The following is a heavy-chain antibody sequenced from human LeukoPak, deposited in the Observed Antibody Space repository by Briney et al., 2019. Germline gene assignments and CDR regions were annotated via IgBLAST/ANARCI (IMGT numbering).Heavy chain of an antibody. J-gene: IGHJ4*02. D-gene: IGHD2-21*02. CDR1: GYSFTDKY. Sequence: ASVKVSCKASGYSFTDKYMHWVRQAPGQGLEWMGWSNPNSGGTKYAQKFQGRVTMTRDTSISTAYMELSRLRSDDTAVYYCAREGATTSVTVGGFDYWGQGTLVTVSS. CDR2: SNPNSGGT. V-gene: IGHV1-2*02. CDR3: AREGATTSVTVGGFDY.